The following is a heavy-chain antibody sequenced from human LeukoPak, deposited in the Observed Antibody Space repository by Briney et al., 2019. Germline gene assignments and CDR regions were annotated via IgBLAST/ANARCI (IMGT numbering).Heavy chain of an antibody. V-gene: IGHV3-21*01. CDR1: GFTFSSYS. Sequence: GGSLRLSCAASGFTFSSYSMNWVRQAPGKGLEWVSSISSSSSYIYYADSVKGRFTISRDNAKNSLYLHMNSLRAEDTAVYYCARDKYSSSWYEDFDYWGQGTLVTVSS. CDR2: ISSSSSYI. D-gene: IGHD6-13*01. CDR3: ARDKYSSSWYEDFDY. J-gene: IGHJ4*02.